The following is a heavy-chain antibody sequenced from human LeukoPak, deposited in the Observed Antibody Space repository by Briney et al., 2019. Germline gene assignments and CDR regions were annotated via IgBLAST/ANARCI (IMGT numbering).Heavy chain of an antibody. D-gene: IGHD4-23*01. V-gene: IGHV3-7*01. Sequence: GGSLRLSCAASGFTFSSYAMSWVRQAPGKGLEWVANIKQDGSEKNYVDSVKGRFTISRDNAKNSLYLQMNRLRAEDTAVYYCARVGGNFAFDYWGQGTLVTVSS. CDR3: ARVGGNFAFDY. CDR1: GFTFSSYA. CDR2: IKQDGSEK. J-gene: IGHJ4*02.